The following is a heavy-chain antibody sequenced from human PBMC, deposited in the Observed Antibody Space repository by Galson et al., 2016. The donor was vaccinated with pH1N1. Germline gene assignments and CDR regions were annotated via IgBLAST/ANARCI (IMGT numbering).Heavy chain of an antibody. CDR3: AREWGIGAAGPLDS. J-gene: IGHJ4*02. CDR2: IGSSGNV. D-gene: IGHD6-13*01. Sequence: SLRLSCAASGFTLSDYYMNWIRETPERGLEWLSSIGSSGNVAYADSVKGRFTISRDNAQNSLLLQMDSLRVDDTALYYSAREWGIGAAGPLDSWGQGALVIVSS. V-gene: IGHV3-11*01. CDR1: GFTLSDYY.